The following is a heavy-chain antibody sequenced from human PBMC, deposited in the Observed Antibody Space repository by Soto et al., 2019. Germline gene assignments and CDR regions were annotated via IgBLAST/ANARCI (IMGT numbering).Heavy chain of an antibody. CDR2: ISWNSGNI. CDR1: GFTFDDYA. J-gene: IGHJ6*03. CDR3: AKDTYSSSPYYIDV. Sequence: EVQLVESGGGLVQPGRSLRLSCAASGFTFDDYAMHWVRQVPGKGLEWVSGISWNSGNIGYADSVKGRFTISRDNAKNSLYLQMNSLRVEDTALYYCAKDTYSSSPYYIDVWGKGTTVTVSS. D-gene: IGHD6-6*01. V-gene: IGHV3-9*01.